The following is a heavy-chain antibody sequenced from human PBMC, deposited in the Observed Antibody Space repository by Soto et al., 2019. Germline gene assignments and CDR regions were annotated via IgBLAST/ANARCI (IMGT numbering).Heavy chain of an antibody. CDR3: ARGRRVERFGVPYPFYYYSYMDV. CDR2: VFHSGTT. D-gene: IGHD3-10*01. V-gene: IGHV4-59*01. Sequence: QVQLQESGPGLVKPSETLSLTCTVSGGSISTYYWSWLRQPPGKGLEWIGYVFHSGTTSYNPSLQNRVTISVDTSTNQFSLRLSSVTAADPAVYYCARGRRVERFGVPYPFYYYSYMDVWGTGTTATVSS. CDR1: GGSISTYY. J-gene: IGHJ6*03.